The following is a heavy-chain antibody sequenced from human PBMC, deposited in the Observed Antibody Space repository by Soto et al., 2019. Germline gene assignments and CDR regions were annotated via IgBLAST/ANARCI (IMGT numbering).Heavy chain of an antibody. Sequence: WGSLRLSCAVSGFTFSSYWMSWGRQAPGKGLEWVANIKQDGSEKYFVDSVRGRFTISRDNAKNSLYLQMNSLGAEDTAVYYCARDEVYALDIWGQGTMVTVSS. CDR3: ARDEVYALDI. CDR2: IKQDGSEK. CDR1: GFTFSSYW. J-gene: IGHJ3*02. V-gene: IGHV3-7*01.